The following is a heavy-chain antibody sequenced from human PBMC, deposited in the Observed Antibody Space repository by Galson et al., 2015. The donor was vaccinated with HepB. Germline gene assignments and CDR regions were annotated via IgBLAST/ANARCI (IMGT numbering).Heavy chain of an antibody. V-gene: IGHV3-48*02. Sequence: SLRLSCAASGITFSGCSMNWVRQAPGKGLEWVSSISSSGTGIHYADSVKGRFTISRDNAKNSLYLQMNSLRDEDTAVYYCARATYGRWNGIVYWGQGALFTVSS. J-gene: IGHJ4*02. CDR3: ARATYGRWNGIVY. CDR2: ISSSGTGI. CDR1: GITFSGCS. D-gene: IGHD3-10*02.